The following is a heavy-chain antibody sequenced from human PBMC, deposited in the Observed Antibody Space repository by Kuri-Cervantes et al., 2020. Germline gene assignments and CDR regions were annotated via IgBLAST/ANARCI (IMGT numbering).Heavy chain of an antibody. Sequence: SETLSLTCTVSGGSINNYFWSWIRQSPGKGLEWIGYIYYSGSTNYNPSLQSRVTISVDTSKNQFSLKLSSVTAADTAVYYCARRYSSSSGGKFYYYYYMDVWGKGTTVTVSS. J-gene: IGHJ6*03. CDR2: IYYSGST. CDR3: ARRYSSSSGGKFYYYYYMDV. CDR1: GGSINNYF. D-gene: IGHD6-6*01. V-gene: IGHV4-59*12.